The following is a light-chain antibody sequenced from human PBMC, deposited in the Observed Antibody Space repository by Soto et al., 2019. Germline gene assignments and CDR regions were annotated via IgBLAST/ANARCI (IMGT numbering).Light chain of an antibody. V-gene: IGLV1-40*01. Sequence: QSVLTQPPSVSGAPGQRVTISCTGSNSNIGAGYDVHWYQQIPRTAPKLLIYGNINRPSGVPDRFSGSKSGTSASLAITGIKADDEADYYCQSYDSSLSGVVFGGGTQLTVL. CDR2: GNI. CDR3: QSYDSSLSGVV. CDR1: NSNIGAGYD. J-gene: IGLJ2*01.